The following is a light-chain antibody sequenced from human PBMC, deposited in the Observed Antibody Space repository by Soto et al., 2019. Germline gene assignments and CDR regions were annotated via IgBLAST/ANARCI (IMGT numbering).Light chain of an antibody. CDR3: QQRSNWPPRAYT. Sequence: EIVLTQSPATLSLSPGERATLSCRASQSVSSYLAWYQQKPGQAPRLLIYDASNRATGIPARFSGSGSGTDFTLTISSLEPEDFAVYYCQQRSNWPPRAYTLGQGTKLEIK. CDR2: DAS. CDR1: QSVSSY. J-gene: IGKJ2*01. V-gene: IGKV3-11*01.